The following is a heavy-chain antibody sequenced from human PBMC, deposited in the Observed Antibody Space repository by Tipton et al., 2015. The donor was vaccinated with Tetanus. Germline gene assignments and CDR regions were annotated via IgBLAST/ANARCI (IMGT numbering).Heavy chain of an antibody. CDR1: GGSISSGDYS. J-gene: IGHJ4*02. CDR2: IYDSGST. Sequence: TLSLTCAVSGGSISSGDYSWSWIRQPPGKGLEWIGYIYDSGSTYYNPSLKSRLTISLDTSKNQFSLRLSSLSAADTAVYFCARRGGGSTFDHWGQGTLVTVSS. D-gene: IGHD1-26*01. V-gene: IGHV4-30-2*05. CDR3: ARRGGGSTFDH.